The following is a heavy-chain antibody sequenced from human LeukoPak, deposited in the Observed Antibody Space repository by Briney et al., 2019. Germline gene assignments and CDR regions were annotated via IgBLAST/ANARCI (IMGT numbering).Heavy chain of an antibody. CDR1: CGSLSSSSYY. CDR3: ARLTSGNYY. J-gene: IGHJ4*02. Sequence: SETLSPTRTVSCGSLSSSSYYLGWVRPPPRKGLEWIGSVYYSGSTYYNPSLKSRVTISVDTPKNQFSLKLGSVTAADTAVYYCARLTSGNYYWGQGTLVTVSS. V-gene: IGHV4-39*01. CDR2: VYYSGST. D-gene: IGHD1-26*01.